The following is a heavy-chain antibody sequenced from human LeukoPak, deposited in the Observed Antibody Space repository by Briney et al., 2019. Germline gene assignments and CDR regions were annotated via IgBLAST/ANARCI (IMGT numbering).Heavy chain of an antibody. J-gene: IGHJ4*02. V-gene: IGHV1-69*05. CDR2: IIAIFGRA. Sequence: SVKVSCKASGGTFSSCAISWVRQAPGQGLEWMGRIIAIFGRANYAQKFQGRVTITTDESTSTAYMELSSLRSEDTAVYYCARDYYDSSGLNFDYWGQGTLVTVSS. CDR3: ARDYYDSSGLNFDY. CDR1: GGTFSSCA. D-gene: IGHD3-22*01.